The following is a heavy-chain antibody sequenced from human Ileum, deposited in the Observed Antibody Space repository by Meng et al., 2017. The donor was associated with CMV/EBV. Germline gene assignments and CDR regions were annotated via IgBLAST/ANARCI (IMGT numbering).Heavy chain of an antibody. Sequence: QVQLQHSGPGLEKPPQTLSRPRAISGDRVSSNNAAWAWVRPSPSRGLEWLGETYYRSKWFTQYAESVESRITINPDTSKNQFSLQLKSVTPEDTAVYYCARGWGSYYFDYWGQGTLVTVSS. CDR1: GDRVSSNNAA. J-gene: IGHJ4*02. CDR2: TYYRSKWFT. V-gene: IGHV6-1*01. D-gene: IGHD3-16*01. CDR3: ARGWGSYYFDY.